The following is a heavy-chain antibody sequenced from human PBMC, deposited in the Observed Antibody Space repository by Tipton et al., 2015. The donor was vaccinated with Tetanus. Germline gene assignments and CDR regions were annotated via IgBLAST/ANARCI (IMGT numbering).Heavy chain of an antibody. D-gene: IGHD3-10*01. V-gene: IGHV4-4*02. CDR2: IYHSGST. CDR3: ARDSSPPRITMVRGPRRGSFDY. J-gene: IGHJ4*02. CDR1: GGSISSSNW. Sequence: TLSLTRAVSGGSISSSNWWSWVRQPPGKGLEWIGEIYHSGSTNYNPSLKSRVTISVDKSKNQFSLKLSSVTAADTAVYYCARDSSPPRITMVRGPRRGSFDYWGQGTLVTVSS.